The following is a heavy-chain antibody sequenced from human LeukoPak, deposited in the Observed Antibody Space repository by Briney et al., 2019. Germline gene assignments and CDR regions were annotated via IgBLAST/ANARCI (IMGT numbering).Heavy chain of an antibody. V-gene: IGHV3-21*01. Sequence: GGSLRLSCAASGFTFISYSMNWVRQAPGKGLEWVSSISSSSSYIYYADSVKGRFTISRDNAKNSLYLQMNGLRAEETAVYYCARAKDNRGRDGFDIWGQGTMVTVSS. CDR1: GFTFISYS. J-gene: IGHJ3*02. D-gene: IGHD1-14*01. CDR2: ISSSSSYI. CDR3: ARAKDNRGRDGFDI.